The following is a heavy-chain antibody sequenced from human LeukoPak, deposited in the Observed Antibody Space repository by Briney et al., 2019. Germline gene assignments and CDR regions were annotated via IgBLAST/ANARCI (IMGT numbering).Heavy chain of an antibody. CDR1: GFTVSSNY. Sequence: PGGSLRLSCAASGFTVSSNYMSWVRQAPGKGLEWVSVIYSGGSTYYADSVKGRFTISRDNSKNTLYLQMNSLRAEDTAVYYCARTVTTPFYYYGMDVWGQGTTVTVSS. D-gene: IGHD4-17*01. J-gene: IGHJ6*02. V-gene: IGHV3-66*02. CDR2: IYSGGST. CDR3: ARTVTTPFYYYGMDV.